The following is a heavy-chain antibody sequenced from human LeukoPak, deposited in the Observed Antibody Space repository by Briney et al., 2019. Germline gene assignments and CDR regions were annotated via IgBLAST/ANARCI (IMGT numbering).Heavy chain of an antibody. CDR3: ARPKYSGSYYFDY. CDR1: GFTFSSSG. D-gene: IGHD1-26*01. CDR2: ILYNGSNK. J-gene: IGHJ4*02. V-gene: IGHV3-33*01. Sequence: GGSLRLSCAASGFTFSSSGMHWVRQAPGKGLEWVAVILYNGSNKYYADSVKGRFTISRDNSKNTLCLQMNSLRAEDTAVYYCARPKYSGSYYFDYWGQGTLVTVSS.